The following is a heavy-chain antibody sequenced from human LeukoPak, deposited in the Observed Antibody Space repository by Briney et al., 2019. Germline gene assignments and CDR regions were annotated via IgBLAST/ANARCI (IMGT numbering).Heavy chain of an antibody. CDR2: INHSGST. CDR3: ALRPVAAAGNLNWFDP. V-gene: IGHV4-34*01. Sequence: PSETLSRTCAVYGRSFSGYYLSWIRQPPGKGLEWIGEINHSGSTNYNPSLKSRVTISVDTSKNQFSLKLSSVTAADTAVYYCALRPVAAAGNLNWFDPWGQGTLVTVSS. CDR1: GRSFSGYY. D-gene: IGHD6-13*01. J-gene: IGHJ5*02.